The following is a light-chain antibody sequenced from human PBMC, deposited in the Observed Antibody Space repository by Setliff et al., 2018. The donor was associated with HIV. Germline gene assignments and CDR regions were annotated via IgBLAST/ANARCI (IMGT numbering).Light chain of an antibody. Sequence: QSVLTQPPSVSGASGQRVTISCTGSSSNIGAGYNVHWYQQFPGTAPKLVIYGNNNRPSGVPDRFSGSKSGTSATLAISGLQSDDEAEYYCAAWDDSLSGYVLGTGTKVTVL. J-gene: IGLJ1*01. V-gene: IGLV1-40*01. CDR2: GNN. CDR3: AAWDDSLSGYV. CDR1: SSNIGAGYN.